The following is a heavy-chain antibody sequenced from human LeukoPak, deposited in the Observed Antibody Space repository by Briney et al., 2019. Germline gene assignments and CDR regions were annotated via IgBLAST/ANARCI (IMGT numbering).Heavy chain of an antibody. CDR3: VRGLETAYDY. CDR1: GGSISNNNYY. Sequence: SETLSLTCAVSGGSISNNNYYWAWIRQPPGKGLECIGSIYYSGSTHYNPSLKSRVTISVDTSKNQFSLRLSPVTAADTAVFYCVRGLETAYDYWGQGTLVTVSS. V-gene: IGHV4-39*01. J-gene: IGHJ4*02. D-gene: IGHD5-24*01. CDR2: IYYSGST.